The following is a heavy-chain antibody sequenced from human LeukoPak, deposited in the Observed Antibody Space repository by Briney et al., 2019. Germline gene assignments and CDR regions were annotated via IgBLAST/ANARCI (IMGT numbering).Heavy chain of an antibody. Sequence: RTGGSLRLSCAASGFTFDDYAMHWVRQAPGKGLELVSGISWNSGSIGYADSVKGRFTISRDNAKNSLYLQMNSLRAEDTALYYCATHGANDDAFDIWGQGTMVTVSS. V-gene: IGHV3-9*01. CDR1: GFTFDDYA. D-gene: IGHD1-1*01. J-gene: IGHJ3*02. CDR3: ATHGANDDAFDI. CDR2: ISWNSGSI.